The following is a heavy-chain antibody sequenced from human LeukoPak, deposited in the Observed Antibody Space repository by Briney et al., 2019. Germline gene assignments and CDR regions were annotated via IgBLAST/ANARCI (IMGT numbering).Heavy chain of an antibody. J-gene: IGHJ3*02. CDR2: IYYSGST. CDR3: ARYCSSTSCYAGVHDAFDI. V-gene: IGHV4-31*03. Sequence: SETLSLTCTVSGGSISSGSYYWSWIRQPAGKGLEWIGYIYYSGSTYYNPSLKSRVTISVDTSKNQFSLKLSSVTAADTAVYYCARYCSSTSCYAGVHDAFDIWGQGTMVTVSS. CDR1: GGSISSGSYY. D-gene: IGHD2-2*01.